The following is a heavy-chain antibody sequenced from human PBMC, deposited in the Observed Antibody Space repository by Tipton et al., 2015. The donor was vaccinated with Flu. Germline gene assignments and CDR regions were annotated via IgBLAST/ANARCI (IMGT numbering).Heavy chain of an antibody. D-gene: IGHD1-26*01. Sequence: SLRLSCAASGFTFSSYGMHWVRQAPGKGLEWVAVIWYDGSNKYYADSVKGRFTISRDNSKNTLYLQMNSLRAEDTAVYYCARSPVVGALGDAFDIWGQGTMVTVSS. J-gene: IGHJ3*02. CDR3: ARSPVVGALGDAFDI. CDR2: IWYDGSNK. CDR1: GFTFSSYG. V-gene: IGHV3-33*01.